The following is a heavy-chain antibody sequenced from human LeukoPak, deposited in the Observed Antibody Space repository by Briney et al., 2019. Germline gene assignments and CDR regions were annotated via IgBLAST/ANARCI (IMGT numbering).Heavy chain of an antibody. V-gene: IGHV4-34*01. Sequence: SETLSLTCAVYGGSFSGYYWSWIRQPPGKGLEWIGEINHSGSTNYNPSLKSRVTISVDTSKNQFSLKLSSVTAADTAVYYCATSPGYCTNGVCYTWGQGTLVTVSS. CDR1: GGSFSGYY. J-gene: IGHJ5*02. CDR3: ATSPGYCTNGVCYT. CDR2: INHSGST. D-gene: IGHD2-8*01.